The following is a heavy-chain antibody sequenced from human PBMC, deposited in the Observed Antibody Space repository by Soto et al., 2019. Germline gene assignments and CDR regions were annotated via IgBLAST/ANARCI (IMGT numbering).Heavy chain of an antibody. CDR2: ISYSGNTT. CDR3: ARDFTDSSGPTLGMGV. V-gene: IGHV4-59*01. Sequence: SETLSLTCTVSGGSIYNYYWSWIRQPPWKGLEWIGYISYSGNTTNYNPSLKSRVTIALDTSKNQFSLRLSSVTAADTAVYYCARDFTDSSGPTLGMGVWGQGTTVTVSS. D-gene: IGHD6-19*01. J-gene: IGHJ6*02. CDR1: GGSIYNYY.